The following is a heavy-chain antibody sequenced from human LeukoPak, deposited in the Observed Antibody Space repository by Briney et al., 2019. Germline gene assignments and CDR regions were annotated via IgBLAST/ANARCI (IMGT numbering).Heavy chain of an antibody. CDR2: INPSGGST. CDR1: GYTFTSYY. J-gene: IGHJ5*02. D-gene: IGHD6-13*01. Sequence: ASVEVSCTASGYTFTSYYTHWVRQAPGQGLEWMGIINPSGGSTSYAQKFQGRVTMTRDTSTSTVYMELSSLRSEDTAVYYCARTRSSSWCDLLSWGQGTLVTVSS. V-gene: IGHV1-46*01. CDR3: ARTRSSSWCDLLS.